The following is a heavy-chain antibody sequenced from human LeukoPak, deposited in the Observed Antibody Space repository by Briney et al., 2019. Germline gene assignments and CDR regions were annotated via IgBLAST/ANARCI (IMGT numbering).Heavy chain of an antibody. Sequence: GGSLRLSCAASGFTFSNAWLSWVRQAPGKGLEWVGRIKSKTDGETTDYAAPVKGRFIVSRDDSKSTLYLQMDSLKSEDTALYYCTTDGDSYDYGWGSYRFTYGYWGQGTPVTVSS. CDR3: TTDGDSYDYGWGSYRFTYGY. CDR2: IKSKTDGETT. V-gene: IGHV3-15*01. J-gene: IGHJ4*02. CDR1: GFTFSNAW. D-gene: IGHD3-16*02.